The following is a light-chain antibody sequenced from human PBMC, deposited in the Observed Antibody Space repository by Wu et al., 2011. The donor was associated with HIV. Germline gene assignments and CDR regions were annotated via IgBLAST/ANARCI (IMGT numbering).Light chain of an antibody. CDR1: QSVSSY. CDR2: DAS. CDR3: QQRFTWPLT. Sequence: EIVLTQSPATLSLSPGERATLSCRASQSVSSYLAWYQQKPGQAPRLLIFDASNRATGIPARFSGSGSGTDFTLTISSLEPEDSAVYYCQQRFTWPLTFGQGTRLEIK. V-gene: IGKV3-11*01. J-gene: IGKJ5*01.